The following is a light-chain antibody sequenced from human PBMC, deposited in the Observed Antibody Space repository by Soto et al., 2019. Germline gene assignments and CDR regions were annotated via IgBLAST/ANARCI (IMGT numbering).Light chain of an antibody. V-gene: IGLV1-40*01. CDR2: GNS. CDR1: SSNIGAGYD. Sequence: QSVLTQPPSVSGAPGQRVTISCTGSSSNIGAGYDVHWYQQLPGTAPKLLIYGNSNRPSGVPDRFSGSKSGTSASLAITGLQAEDEADYYCQSYDSCLSGYVFGIGTKLTVL. J-gene: IGLJ1*01. CDR3: QSYDSCLSGYV.